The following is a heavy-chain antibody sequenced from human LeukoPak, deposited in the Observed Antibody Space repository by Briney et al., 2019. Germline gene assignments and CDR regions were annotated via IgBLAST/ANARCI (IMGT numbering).Heavy chain of an antibody. J-gene: IGHJ6*02. V-gene: IGHV4-34*01. CDR3: ARSYGDYGSYYYYYYGMDV. Sequence: PSETLSLTCAVYGGSFSGYYWSWIRQPPGKGLEWIGEINHSGSTYYNPSLKSRVTISVDTSKNQFSLKLSSVTAADTAVYYCARSYGDYGSYYYYYYGMDVWGQGTTVTVSS. CDR1: GGSFSGYY. CDR2: INHSGST. D-gene: IGHD4-17*01.